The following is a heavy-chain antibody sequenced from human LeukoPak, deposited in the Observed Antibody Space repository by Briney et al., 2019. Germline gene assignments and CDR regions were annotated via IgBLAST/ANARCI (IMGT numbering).Heavy chain of an antibody. D-gene: IGHD3-16*01. V-gene: IGHV3-72*01. CDR2: SRNKANSYAT. J-gene: IGHJ4*02. CDR3: ARDDGGSYDC. CDR1: GFTFSDYY. Sequence: PGGSLRLSCAASGFTFSDYYMDWVRQTPGKGLEWIGRSRNKANSYATEYVPSVKGRFTISRDAAKNSLYLEINSLRTEDTAVYYCARDDGGSYDCWGQGTLAIVSS.